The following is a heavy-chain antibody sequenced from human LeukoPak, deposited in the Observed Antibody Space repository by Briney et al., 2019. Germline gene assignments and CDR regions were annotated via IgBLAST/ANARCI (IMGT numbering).Heavy chain of an antibody. CDR2: IWYDGSNN. CDR3: ARVRGGDWYFDY. J-gene: IGHJ4*02. CDR1: GFTFSSYG. Sequence: ARSLRLSCAALGFTFSSYGMDWVRQAAGKGLEWVAVIWYDGSNNYYADSVKGRFTISRDNSKNALYLQMNSLRAEDTAVYYCARVRGGDWYFDYWGQGTLVTVSS. D-gene: IGHD2-21*02. V-gene: IGHV3-33*01.